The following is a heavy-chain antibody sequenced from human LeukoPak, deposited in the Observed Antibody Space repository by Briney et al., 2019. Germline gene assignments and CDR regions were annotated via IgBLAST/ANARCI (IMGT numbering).Heavy chain of an antibody. J-gene: IGHJ4*02. CDR1: GLSVSSNF. V-gene: IGHV4-34*01. Sequence: GSLRLSCAATGLSVSSNFMSWIRQPPGKGLEWIGEINHSGSTNYNPSLKSRVTISVDTSKNQFSLKLSSVTAADTAVYYCARGQNGYSYGYLRYWGQGTLVTVSS. CDR2: INHSGST. CDR3: ARGQNGYSYGYLRY. D-gene: IGHD5-18*01.